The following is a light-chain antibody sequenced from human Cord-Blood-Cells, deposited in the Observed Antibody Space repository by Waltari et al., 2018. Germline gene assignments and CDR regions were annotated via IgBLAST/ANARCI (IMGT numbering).Light chain of an antibody. CDR1: TTDFVGYNR. CDR3: SSYTSSSTVV. CDR2: DVS. V-gene: IGLV2-14*01. J-gene: IGLJ2*01. Sequence: QSALTQPASVSGSPGPSLTTSCTGTTTDFVGYNRVSWYQQHPGKAPKLMIYDVSNRPAGVSNRFSGSKSGNTASLTISGLQAEDEADYYCSSYTSSSTVVFGGGTKLTVL.